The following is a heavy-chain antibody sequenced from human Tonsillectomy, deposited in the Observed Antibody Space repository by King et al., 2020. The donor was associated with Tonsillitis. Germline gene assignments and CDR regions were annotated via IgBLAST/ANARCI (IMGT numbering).Heavy chain of an antibody. J-gene: IGHJ1*01. Sequence: QLVQSGAEVKKPGSSVKVSCKAYGGSFWSYGITWVRQAPGQGLEWMGGINPIVGPAQYAQKFQGRVSMTADEVTTTAYMELSGLTSEDTAVYFCAGGGYIYSPWEVYFHHWGQGTLVTVSS. V-gene: IGHV1-69*01. CDR1: GGSFWSYG. D-gene: IGHD3-16*01. CDR2: INPIVGPA. CDR3: AGGGYIYSPWEVYFHH.